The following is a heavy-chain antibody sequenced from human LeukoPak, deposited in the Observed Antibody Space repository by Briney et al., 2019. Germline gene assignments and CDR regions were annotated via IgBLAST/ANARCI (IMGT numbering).Heavy chain of an antibody. Sequence: SGTLSLTCAVSGGSISSSNWWSWVRQPPGKGLEWIGEIYHSGSTNYNPSLKSRVTISVDKSKNQFSLKLSSVTAADTAVYYSARAPWESYYNFYFDYWGQGILVTVSS. CDR1: GGSISSSNW. CDR3: ARAPWESYYNFYFDY. D-gene: IGHD3-10*01. CDR2: IYHSGST. V-gene: IGHV4-4*02. J-gene: IGHJ4*02.